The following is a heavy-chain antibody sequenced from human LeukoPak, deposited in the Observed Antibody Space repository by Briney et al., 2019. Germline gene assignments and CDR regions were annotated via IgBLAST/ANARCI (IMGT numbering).Heavy chain of an antibody. Sequence: GGSLRLSCAASGFKFSDYGMSWVRQAPGKGLEWVSGINWNADSTGYADSVKGRFTISKDNAKNSLFLQMNSLRAEDTAMYNCARAILSDPKYYGMDVWGQGTTVTVSS. CDR3: ARAILSDPKYYGMDV. V-gene: IGHV3-20*01. CDR1: GFKFSDYG. CDR2: INWNADST. J-gene: IGHJ6*02. D-gene: IGHD3-9*01.